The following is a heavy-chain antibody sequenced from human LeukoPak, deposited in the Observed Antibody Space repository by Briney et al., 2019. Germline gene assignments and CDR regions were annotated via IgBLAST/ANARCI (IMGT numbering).Heavy chain of an antibody. CDR2: ISGSGGST. Sequence: GGSLRLSCAASGFTFSSYAMSWVRQAPGKGLEWVSAISGSGGSTYYADSVKGRFTISRDNAKNSLYLQMNSLRAEDTAVYYCARGRYQLLQGYFDYWGQGTLVTVSS. J-gene: IGHJ4*02. D-gene: IGHD2-2*01. V-gene: IGHV3-23*01. CDR1: GFTFSSYA. CDR3: ARGRYQLLQGYFDY.